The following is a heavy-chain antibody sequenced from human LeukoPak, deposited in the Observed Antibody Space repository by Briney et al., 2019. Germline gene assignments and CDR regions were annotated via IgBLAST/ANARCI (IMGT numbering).Heavy chain of an antibody. CDR3: ARQEFDYYDSSGYYAYYFDH. CDR1: GGSISSSSYY. Sequence: SETLSLTFTVSGGSISSSSYYWGWIRQPPGKGLEWIGSIYYSGSTYYNPSLKSRVTISVDTSKNQFSLKLSSVTAADTAVYYCARQEFDYYDSSGYYAYYFDHWGQGTLVTVSS. D-gene: IGHD3-22*01. J-gene: IGHJ4*02. V-gene: IGHV4-39*01. CDR2: IYYSGST.